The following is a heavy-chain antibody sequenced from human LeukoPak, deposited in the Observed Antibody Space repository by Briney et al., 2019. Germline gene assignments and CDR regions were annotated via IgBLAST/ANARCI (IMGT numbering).Heavy chain of an antibody. CDR1: GGSISSSNW. D-gene: IGHD1-26*01. V-gene: IGHV4-4*02. J-gene: IGHJ4*02. CDR2: IYHSGSA. CDR3: ARVSSGSYYFDY. Sequence: SGTLSLTCAVSGGSISSSNWGSWVRQPPGKGLEWIGEIYHSGSANYNPSLKSRVTISVDKSKNQFSLKLTSVTAADTAVYYCARVSSGSYYFDYWGQGTLVTVSS.